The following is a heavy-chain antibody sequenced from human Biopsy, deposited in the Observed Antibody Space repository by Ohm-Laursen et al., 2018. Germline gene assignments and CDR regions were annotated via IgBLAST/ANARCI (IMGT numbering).Heavy chain of an antibody. CDR3: ARRIPDYGSGSYFDAFDI. V-gene: IGHV4-39*01. CDR1: GGSISSSTYW. Sequence: TLSLTCTVSGGSISSSTYWWGWIRQPPEKGLDWIGSIYYSGSTYYNPSLKSRFTISVDTSKNQFSLKLSSVTAADTAVYYCARRIPDYGSGSYFDAFDIWGRGTMVTVSS. CDR2: IYYSGST. J-gene: IGHJ3*02. D-gene: IGHD3-10*01.